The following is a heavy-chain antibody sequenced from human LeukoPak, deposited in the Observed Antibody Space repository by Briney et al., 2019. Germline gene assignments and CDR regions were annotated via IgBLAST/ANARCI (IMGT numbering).Heavy chain of an antibody. CDR3: ARVKGSHASDY. J-gene: IGHJ4*02. V-gene: IGHV3-11*01. CDR1: GFTFSDYY. D-gene: IGHD1-26*01. Sequence: GGSLRLSCAASGFTFSDYYMSWIRQAPGKGLEWVSYIDVSGNTIYYADSVKGRFTISRDNAYNSLYLQMNSLTADDTAVYYCARVKGSHASDYWGQGTLVTVSS. CDR2: IDVSGNTI.